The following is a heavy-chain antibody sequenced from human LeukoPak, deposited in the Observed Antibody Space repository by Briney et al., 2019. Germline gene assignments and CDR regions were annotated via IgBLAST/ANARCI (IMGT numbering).Heavy chain of an antibody. V-gene: IGHV4-38-2*01. Sequence: SETLSLTCAVAGYSIGSGYYWGWIRQPPGKGLEWIGSIYYSGSTYDNPSLKSRVPISLDTSKNQFSLKLSSVTAPDPAVYFRARQWLYDSTGYYYDFDYWGQGTLVTVFS. D-gene: IGHD3-22*01. J-gene: IGHJ4*02. CDR1: GYSIGSGYY. CDR2: IYYSGST. CDR3: ARQWLYDSTGYYYDFDY.